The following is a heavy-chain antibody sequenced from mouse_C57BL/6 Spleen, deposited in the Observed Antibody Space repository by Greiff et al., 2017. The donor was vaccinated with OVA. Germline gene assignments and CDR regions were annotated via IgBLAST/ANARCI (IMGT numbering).Heavy chain of an antibody. CDR3: ARGRQLRLQEDYFDY. Sequence: EVQLQQSGPGLVKPSQSLSLTCSVTGYSITSGYYWNWIRQFPGNKLEWMGYISYDGSNNYNPSLKNRISITRDTSKNQFFLKLNSVTTEDTATYYCARGRQLRLQEDYFDYWGQGTTLTVSS. CDR2: ISYDGSN. CDR1: GYSITSGYY. J-gene: IGHJ2*01. D-gene: IGHD3-2*02. V-gene: IGHV3-6*01.